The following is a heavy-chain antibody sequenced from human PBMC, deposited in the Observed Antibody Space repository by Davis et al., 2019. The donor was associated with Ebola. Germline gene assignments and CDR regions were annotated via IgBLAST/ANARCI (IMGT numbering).Heavy chain of an antibody. CDR2: ISSSSSYI. Sequence: PSETLSLTCAVYGGSFGGYYWSWIRQPPGKGLEWVSSISSSSSYIYYADSVKGRFTISRDNAKNSLYLQMNSLRAEDTAVYYCARDRWNGDYLFDYWGQGTLVTVSS. J-gene: IGHJ4*02. V-gene: IGHV3-21*01. CDR1: GGSFGGYY. CDR3: ARDRWNGDYLFDY. D-gene: IGHD4-17*01.